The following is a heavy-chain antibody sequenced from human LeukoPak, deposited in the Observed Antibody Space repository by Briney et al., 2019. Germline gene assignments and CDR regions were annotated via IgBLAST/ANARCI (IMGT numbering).Heavy chain of an antibody. D-gene: IGHD5-12*01. CDR1: VFTFRTYE. Sequence: GGSLRLSCAASVFTFRTYEMNWVREAPRRGVEWGSYMGTIITTTYYTDSVKGRFTVPRDHAKSPLYLQMSSLRAEDTAVYYCARGANRLGYSGYDYTFDYWRQRTLVAV. V-gene: IGHV3-48*03. CDR2: MGTIITTT. J-gene: IGHJ4*02. CDR3: ARGANRLGYSGYDYTFDY.